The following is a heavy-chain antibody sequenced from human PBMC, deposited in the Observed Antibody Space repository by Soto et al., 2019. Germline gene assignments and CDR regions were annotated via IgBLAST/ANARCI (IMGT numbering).Heavy chain of an antibody. CDR2: ISGSGGST. CDR1: GFTFSSYA. J-gene: IGHJ4*02. CDR3: AKDLSDSSGYYTGYFDY. D-gene: IGHD3-22*01. Sequence: GGSLRLSCAASGFTFSSYAMSWVRQAPGKGLEWVSAISGSGGSTYYADSVKGRFTISRDNSKNTLYLQMNSLRAEDTAVYYCAKDLSDSSGYYTGYFDYWGQGTLVTVSS. V-gene: IGHV3-23*01.